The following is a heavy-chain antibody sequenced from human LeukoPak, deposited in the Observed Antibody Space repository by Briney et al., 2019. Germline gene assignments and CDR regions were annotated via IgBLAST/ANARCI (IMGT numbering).Heavy chain of an antibody. V-gene: IGHV3-33*01. J-gene: IGHJ3*02. CDR1: GFTFSSYG. D-gene: IGHD4-17*01. CDR2: IWYDGSNK. Sequence: GGSLRLSCAAPGFTFSSYGRHWVRQAPGKGLEWVAVIWYDGSNKYYADSVKGRFTISRDNSKNTLYLQMNSLRAEDTAVYYCARDQDGYGEPTYAFDIWGQGTMVTVSS. CDR3: ARDQDGYGEPTYAFDI.